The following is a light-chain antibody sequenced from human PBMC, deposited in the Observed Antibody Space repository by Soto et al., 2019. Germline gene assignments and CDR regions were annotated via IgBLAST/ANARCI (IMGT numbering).Light chain of an antibody. V-gene: IGKV1-39*01. CDR1: QKISTY. J-gene: IGKJ2*01. CDR3: QQTDSSPYT. Sequence: DIQMTQSPSTLSASVGDSVTITCRASQKISTYLSWFKQRPGRAPDLLIFAASILHSGVPSRFSGCGSATHFTLTIAGLQPEDFATYYCQQTDSSPYTFGQGTKLEI. CDR2: AAS.